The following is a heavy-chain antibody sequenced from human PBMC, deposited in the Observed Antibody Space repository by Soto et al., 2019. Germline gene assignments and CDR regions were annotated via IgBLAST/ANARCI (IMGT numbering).Heavy chain of an antibody. CDR3: ARDITATSTRWRDP. D-gene: IGHD6-13*01. CDR2: ISADNGNT. Sequence: QVQLVQSGGEVKKPGASVKVSCKASGYTFTSYDISWVRQAPGQGLEWMGWISADNGNTIYAQKVQGRVTMTTDTTTSTAYMELRGLRSDDTAVYYCARDITATSTRWRDPWGQGTLVTVSS. J-gene: IGHJ5*02. V-gene: IGHV1-18*04. CDR1: GYTFTSYD.